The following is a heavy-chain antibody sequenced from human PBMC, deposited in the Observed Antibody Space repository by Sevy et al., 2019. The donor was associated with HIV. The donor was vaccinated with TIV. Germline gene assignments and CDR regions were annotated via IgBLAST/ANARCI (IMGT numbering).Heavy chain of an antibody. CDR1: GFNLENFW. CDR2: IRQDGSEI. D-gene: IGHD6-19*01. V-gene: IGHV3-7*01. Sequence: GGSLRLSCVASGFNLENFWMNWVLQAPGKGLEWVANIRQDGSEIYYVASVKGRFTISRDNARNLVYLQMNSLRVEDTALYYCVRAIQSDGSFWGQGALVTVSS. CDR3: VRAIQSDGSF. J-gene: IGHJ4*02.